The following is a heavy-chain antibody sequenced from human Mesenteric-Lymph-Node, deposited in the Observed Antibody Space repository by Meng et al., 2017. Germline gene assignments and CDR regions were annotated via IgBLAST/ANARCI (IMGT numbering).Heavy chain of an antibody. V-gene: IGHV1-18*01. CDR2: ISAYNGNT. D-gene: IGHD3-22*01. CDR3: ARVSGYDSSGKYKANDY. CDR1: GYTFTSYA. J-gene: IGHJ4*02. Sequence: ASVKVSCKASGYTFTSYAMHWVRQAPGQGLEWMGWISAYNGNTNYAQKLQGRVTMTTDTSTSTAYMELRSLRSDDTAVYYCARVSGYDSSGKYKANDYWGQGTLVTVSS.